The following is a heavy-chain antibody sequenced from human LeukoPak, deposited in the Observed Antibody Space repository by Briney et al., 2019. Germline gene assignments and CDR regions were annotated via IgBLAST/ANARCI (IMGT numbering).Heavy chain of an antibody. V-gene: IGHV1-18*01. CDR2: ISAYNGNT. Sequence: ASVKVSCKASGYTFTSYGISWVRQAPGQGLEWMGWISAYNGNTNYAQKLQGRVTMTTDTSTSTAYMELRSLGSDDTAVYYCARDFLSDFLAVAGPSHFDYWGQGTLVTVSS. J-gene: IGHJ4*02. CDR1: GYTFTSYG. D-gene: IGHD6-13*01. CDR3: ARDFLSDFLAVAGPSHFDY.